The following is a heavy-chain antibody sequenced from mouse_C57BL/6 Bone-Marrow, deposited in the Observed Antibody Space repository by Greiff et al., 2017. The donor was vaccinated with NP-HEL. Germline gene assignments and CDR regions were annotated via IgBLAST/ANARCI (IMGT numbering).Heavy chain of an antibody. CDR1: GFTFSDYY. Sequence: EVQLVESEGGLVQPGSSMKLSCTASGFTFSDYYMAWVRQVPEKGLEWVANINYDGSSTYYLDSLKSRFIISRDNAKNILYLQMSSLKSEDTATYYCAREGAIYSYFDYWGQGTTLTVSS. CDR2: INYDGSST. J-gene: IGHJ2*01. D-gene: IGHD2-1*01. V-gene: IGHV5-16*01. CDR3: AREGAIYSYFDY.